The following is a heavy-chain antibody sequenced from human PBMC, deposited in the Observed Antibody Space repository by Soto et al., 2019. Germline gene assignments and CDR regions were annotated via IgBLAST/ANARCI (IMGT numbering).Heavy chain of an antibody. V-gene: IGHV1-46*03. CDR2: INPNGGST. Sequence: GASVKVSCKASGYTLTSYYIHWIRQAPGQGLEWMGIINPNGGSTNYAQKFQGRVTITTDTSTSTAYMELSSLRSEDTAVYYCARGPPSVAPGKNYYYYYGMDVWGQGTMVTVSS. J-gene: IGHJ6*02. CDR3: ARGPPSVAPGKNYYYYYGMDV. CDR1: GYTLTSYY.